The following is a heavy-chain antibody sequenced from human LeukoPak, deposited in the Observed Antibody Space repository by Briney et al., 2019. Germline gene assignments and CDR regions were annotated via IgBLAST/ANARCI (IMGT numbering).Heavy chain of an antibody. CDR3: TPAGRGNYFDY. CDR2: IKSKTDGGTT. D-gene: IGHD1-1*01. Sequence: PGGPLRLSCAASGFTFSNAWMSWVRQAPGKGLEWVGRIKSKTDGGTTDYAAPVKSRFTISREDSKNTLYLQMNSLKTEDTAVYYCTPAGRGNYFDYWGQGTLVTVSS. V-gene: IGHV3-15*01. J-gene: IGHJ4*02. CDR1: GFTFSNAW.